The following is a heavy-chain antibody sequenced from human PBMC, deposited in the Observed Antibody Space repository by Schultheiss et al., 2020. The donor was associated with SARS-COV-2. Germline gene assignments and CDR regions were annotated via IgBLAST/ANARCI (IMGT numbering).Heavy chain of an antibody. Sequence: GGSLRLSCAASGFTFSSYAMSWVRQAPGKGLEWVSAISGSGGSTYYADSVKGRFTISRDNSKNTLYLQMNSLRAEDTAVYYCAKGESLGELSISLDYWGQGTLVTVSS. CDR1: GFTFSSYA. CDR3: AKGESLGELSISLDY. J-gene: IGHJ4*02. D-gene: IGHD3-16*02. CDR2: ISGSGGST. V-gene: IGHV3-23*01.